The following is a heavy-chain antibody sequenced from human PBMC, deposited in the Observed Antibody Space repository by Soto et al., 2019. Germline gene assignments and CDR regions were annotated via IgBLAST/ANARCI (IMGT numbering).Heavy chain of an antibody. D-gene: IGHD3-22*01. CDR3: ARPTYYYDSSGPPAY. V-gene: IGHV3-48*01. J-gene: IGHJ4*02. CDR2: ISSSSSTI. CDR1: GFTFSTYS. Sequence: GGSLRLSCAPAGFTFSTYSMNWVRQAPGKGLEWVSYISSSSSTIFYTDSVKGRFTVSRDNAKNSLYLQMNSLRAEDTAVYNCARPTYYYDSSGPPAYWGQGTLVTSPQ.